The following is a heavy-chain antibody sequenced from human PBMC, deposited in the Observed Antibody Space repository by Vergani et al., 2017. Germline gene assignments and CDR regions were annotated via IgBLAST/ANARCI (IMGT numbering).Heavy chain of an antibody. CDR2: INNNGGST. V-gene: IGHV3-23*01. CDR3: AKVCVSTSCPYGGGAFHV. CDR1: GFTFNSYA. J-gene: IGHJ3*01. Sequence: QLLESGGGLIQPGGSLRLSCAASGFTFNSYAMTWVRQAPGKGLEWVSGINNNGGSTYYADSVKGRFTISRDKSKNTLYLKMTGLRAEDTATYYCAKVCVSTSCPYGGGAFHVWRHGTMVTVSS. D-gene: IGHD2-2*01.